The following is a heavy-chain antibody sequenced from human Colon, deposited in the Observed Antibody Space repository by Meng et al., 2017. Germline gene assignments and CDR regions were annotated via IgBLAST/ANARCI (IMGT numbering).Heavy chain of an antibody. CDR1: GDNVSSNSAA. CDR3: ARDSSSSAYSPFDY. D-gene: IGHD3-22*01. CDR2: TYYRSKWYN. Sequence: QVPLQQLGPGLLKPSQTPSLPCSISGDNVSSNSAAWNWIRQSPSRGLEWLGRTYYRSKWYNDYAVSVKSRITINPDTSKNQFSLQLNSVTPEDTAVYYCARDSSSSAYSPFDYWGQGTLVTVSS. J-gene: IGHJ4*02. V-gene: IGHV6-1*01.